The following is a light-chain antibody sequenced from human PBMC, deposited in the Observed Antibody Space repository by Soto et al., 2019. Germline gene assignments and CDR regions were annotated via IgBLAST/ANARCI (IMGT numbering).Light chain of an antibody. Sequence: EIVLTQSPATLSLSPGERATLSCRASQSVSSSLAWYQQKPGQTPRLLIYDTSNRATGIPARFSGSGSGTDFTPTISSLEPEDFAVYYCQQRSNWPPWTFGQGTKVEIK. J-gene: IGKJ1*01. CDR2: DTS. CDR1: QSVSSS. CDR3: QQRSNWPPWT. V-gene: IGKV3-11*01.